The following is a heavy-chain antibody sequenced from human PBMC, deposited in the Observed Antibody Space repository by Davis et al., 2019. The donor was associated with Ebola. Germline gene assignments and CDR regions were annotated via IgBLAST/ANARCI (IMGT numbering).Heavy chain of an antibody. CDR1: GGTFSSYA. V-gene: IGHV1-69*13. CDR2: IIPIFGTA. CDR3: AILGYCSGGSCYSGWFDP. Sequence: SVKVSCKASGGTFSSYAISWVRQAPGQGLEWMGGIIPIFGTANYAQKFQGRVTITADESTSTANMELSSLRSEDTAVYYCAILGYCSGGSCYSGWFDPWGQGTLVTVSS. J-gene: IGHJ5*02. D-gene: IGHD2-15*01.